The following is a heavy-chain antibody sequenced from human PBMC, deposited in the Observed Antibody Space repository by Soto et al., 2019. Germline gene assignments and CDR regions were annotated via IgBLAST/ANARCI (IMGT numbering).Heavy chain of an antibody. CDR2: INHSGST. Sequence: ASETLSLTCAVYGGSFSEYFWAWIRQPPGKGLEWIGEINHSGSTHYNPSLKSRVAMSVDTSKNQSSLRLTSMLTAEKSVYYCARQTVSATGKFYFYHYGMDVWGQGTTVTVSS. CDR1: GGSFSEYF. CDR3: ARQTVSATGKFYFYHYGMDV. V-gene: IGHV4-34*01. J-gene: IGHJ6*02. D-gene: IGHD1-1*01.